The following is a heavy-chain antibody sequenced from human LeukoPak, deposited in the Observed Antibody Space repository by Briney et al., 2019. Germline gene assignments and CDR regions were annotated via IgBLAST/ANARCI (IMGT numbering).Heavy chain of an antibody. D-gene: IGHD4-23*01. V-gene: IGHV4-34*01. Sequence: SETLSLTCAVYGGSFSGYYWSWIRQPPGKGLEWIGEIYHSGSTNYNPSLKSRVTISVDTSKNQFSLKLSSVTAADTAVYYCASYGGNSEYAYWGQGTLVTVSS. CDR1: GGSFSGYY. CDR2: IYHSGST. J-gene: IGHJ4*02. CDR3: ASYGGNSEYAY.